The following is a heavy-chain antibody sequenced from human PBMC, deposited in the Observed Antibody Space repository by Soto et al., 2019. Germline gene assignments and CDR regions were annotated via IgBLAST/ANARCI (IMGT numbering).Heavy chain of an antibody. V-gene: IGHV3-11*01. J-gene: IGHJ6*02. Sequence: LSLTCAVSGGSISSGGYSWSWIRQAPGKGLEWVSYISSSGSTIYYADSVKGRFTISRDNAKNSLYLQMNSLRAEDTAVYYCARVGTTASYYYYGMDVWGQGTTVTVSS. CDR2: ISSSGSTI. CDR1: GGSISSGGYS. CDR3: ARVGTTASYYYYGMDV. D-gene: IGHD4-4*01.